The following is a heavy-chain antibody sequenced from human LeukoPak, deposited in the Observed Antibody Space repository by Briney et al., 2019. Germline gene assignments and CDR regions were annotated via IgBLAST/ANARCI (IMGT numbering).Heavy chain of an antibody. Sequence: PGGSLRLSCAASGFTVNSNFMYWVRQAPGKGLECVSVINSGDRTYYADSVKGRFTISRDNSKNTLYLQMNSLRAEDTAVYYCTVRVPIIWGQGTMVTVSS. J-gene: IGHJ3*02. V-gene: IGHV3-66*01. CDR3: TVRVPII. CDR1: GFTVNSNF. CDR2: INSGDRT. D-gene: IGHD3-10*01.